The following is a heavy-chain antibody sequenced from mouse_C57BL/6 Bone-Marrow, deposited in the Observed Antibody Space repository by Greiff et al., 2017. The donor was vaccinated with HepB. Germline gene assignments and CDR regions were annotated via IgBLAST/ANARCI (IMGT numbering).Heavy chain of an antibody. CDR1: GYTFTSYW. V-gene: IGHV1-50*01. J-gene: IGHJ4*01. D-gene: IGHD2-1*01. CDR2: IDPSDSYT. CDR3: ARDLLWSYYYAMDY. Sequence: VQLQQSGAELVKPGASVKLSCKASGYTFTSYWMQWVKQRPGQGLEWIGEIDPSDSYTNYNQKFKGKATLTVDTSSSTAYMQLSSLTSEDSAVYYCARDLLWSYYYAMDYWGQGTSVTGSS.